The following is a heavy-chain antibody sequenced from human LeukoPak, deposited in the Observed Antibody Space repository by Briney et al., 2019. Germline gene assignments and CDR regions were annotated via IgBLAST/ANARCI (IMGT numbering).Heavy chain of an antibody. CDR2: IWYDGSNK. Sequence: SGGSLRLSCAASGFTFSSYGMHWVRQAPGKGLEWVAVIWYDGSNKYYADSAKGRFIISRDSSENTLYLQMNSLRAEDTAVYYCVRDAKYNSAWRYYFEYWGQGILVTVSS. CDR1: GFTFSSYG. D-gene: IGHD3-10*01. J-gene: IGHJ4*02. V-gene: IGHV3-33*01. CDR3: VRDAKYNSAWRYYFEY.